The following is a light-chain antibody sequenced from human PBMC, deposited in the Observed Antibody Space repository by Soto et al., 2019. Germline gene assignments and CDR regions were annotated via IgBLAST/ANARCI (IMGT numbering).Light chain of an antibody. CDR2: GAS. CDR1: QSVSSN. CDR3: QQYNNWLIT. Sequence: EIVMTQSPATLSVSPGERATLSCRASQSVSSNLAWYQQKPGQAPRLLIYGASTRATGIPARFSGSGSGTEFPLTISGLQSEDFAVYYCQQYNNWLITFGQGTRLEIK. J-gene: IGKJ5*01. V-gene: IGKV3-15*01.